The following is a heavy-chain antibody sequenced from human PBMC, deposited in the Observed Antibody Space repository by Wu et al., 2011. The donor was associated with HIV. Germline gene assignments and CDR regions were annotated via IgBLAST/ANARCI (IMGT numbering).Heavy chain of an antibody. J-gene: IGHJ6*03. D-gene: IGHD2-2*01. Sequence: QVLLVQSGAEVKKPGSSVKVSCKTSGDSLTKYAFSWVRQAPGQGLEWMGGIIPNSGTTNYARKFQGRSTVTADTSTTTVHMELRSLRSEDTAVYFXARSGEAAAYYYYYMNVWGKGTTVTISS. CDR2: IIPNSGTT. CDR3: ARSGEAAAYYYYYMNV. V-gene: IGHV1-69*14. CDR1: GDSLTKYA.